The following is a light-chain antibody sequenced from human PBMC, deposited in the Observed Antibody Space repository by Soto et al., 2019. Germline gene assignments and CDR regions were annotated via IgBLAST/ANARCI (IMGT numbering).Light chain of an antibody. CDR2: AAS. CDR1: RSIVNF. Sequence: DIQMTQSPSSLSASVGDRVTITCRASRSIVNFLNWYQQKPGKAPKLLIYAASTLQSGVPSRFSGSGSVTEFTLTLSSLQPENFSTYYCQQSFAGFGHGTRVEIK. CDR3: QQSFAG. V-gene: IGKV1-39*01. J-gene: IGKJ3*01.